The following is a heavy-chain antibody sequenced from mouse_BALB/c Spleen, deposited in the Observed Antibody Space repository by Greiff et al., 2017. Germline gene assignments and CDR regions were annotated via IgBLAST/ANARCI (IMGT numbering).Heavy chain of an antibody. CDR3: ARIRGMITTEFAY. Sequence: QVQLKESGPGLVQPSQSLSITCTVSGFSLTSYGVHWVRQSPGKGLEWLGVIWSGGSTDYNAAFISRLSISKDNSKSQVFFKMNSLQADDTAIYYCARIRGMITTEFAYWGQGTLVTVSA. D-gene: IGHD2-4*01. V-gene: IGHV2-4-1*01. CDR2: IWSGGST. CDR1: GFSLTSYG. J-gene: IGHJ3*01.